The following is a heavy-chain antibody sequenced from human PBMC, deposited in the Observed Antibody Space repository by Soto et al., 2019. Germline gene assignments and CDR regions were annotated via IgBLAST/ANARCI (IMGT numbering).Heavy chain of an antibody. CDR3: ARDAAFAFVVGATTIADF. Sequence: QGQLVQSGSEVKKAGASVRVSCTASGYTFTMHKMHWVRQAPGQALEWMGLTDPSGGHTTYAQKFQGRVSMTGDTSTDTVYLELSSLRAEDTAVYYCARDAAFAFVVGATTIADFWGQGTLVTVSS. J-gene: IGHJ4*02. V-gene: IGHV1-46*01. CDR2: TDPSGGHT. D-gene: IGHD1-26*01. CDR1: GYTFTMHK.